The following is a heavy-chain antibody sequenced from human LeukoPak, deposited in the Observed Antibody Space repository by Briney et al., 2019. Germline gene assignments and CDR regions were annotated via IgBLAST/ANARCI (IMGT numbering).Heavy chain of an antibody. Sequence: GESLKISCNGSGYSFTSYWIGWVRQVPGKGLEWMGIIYPGDSDTRYSPSFQGQVTISADKSISTAYLQWSSLKASDTAMYYCARLPYYYDSSGYYYYYYGMDVWGQGTTVTVSS. CDR2: IYPGDSDT. CDR3: ARLPYYYDSSGYYYYYYGMDV. CDR1: GYSFTSYW. J-gene: IGHJ6*02. V-gene: IGHV5-51*01. D-gene: IGHD3-22*01.